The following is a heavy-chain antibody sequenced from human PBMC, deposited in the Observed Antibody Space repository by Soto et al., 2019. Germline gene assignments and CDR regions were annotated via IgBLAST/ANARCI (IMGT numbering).Heavy chain of an antibody. CDR1: GYSFTDYH. J-gene: IGHJ6*02. CDR3: ARGDAKDCSNGVCSFFYNHDMDV. D-gene: IGHD2-8*01. V-gene: IGHV1-2*05. Sequence: ASVKVSCKASGYSFTDYHIHSVRQAPGHGLEWLGRINPKSGGTSTAQKFQGWVTMPTDTSISTASMELTRLTSDDTVIYYCARGDAKDCSNGVCSFFYNHDMDVWGQGTTVTVSS. CDR2: INPKSGGT.